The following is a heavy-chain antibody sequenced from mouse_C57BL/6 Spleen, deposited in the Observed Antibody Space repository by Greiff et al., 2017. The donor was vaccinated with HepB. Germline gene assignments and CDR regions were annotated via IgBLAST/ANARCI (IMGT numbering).Heavy chain of an antibody. Sequence: QVQLQQSGPELVKPGASVKISCKASGYAFSSSWMNWVKQRPGKGLEWIGRIYPGDGDTNYNGKFKGKATLTADKSSSTAYMQLSSLTSEDSAVYFCARSSNYLWYFDYWGQGTTLTVSS. CDR1: GYAFSSSW. D-gene: IGHD2-5*01. CDR2: IYPGDGDT. J-gene: IGHJ2*01. CDR3: ARSSNYLWYFDY. V-gene: IGHV1-82*01.